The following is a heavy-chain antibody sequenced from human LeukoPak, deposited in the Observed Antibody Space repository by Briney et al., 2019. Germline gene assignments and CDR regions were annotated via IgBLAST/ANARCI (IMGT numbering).Heavy chain of an antibody. CDR3: ARGGGYSYVFDY. V-gene: IGHV4-34*01. CDR1: GGSFSGYY. D-gene: IGHD5-18*01. Sequence: PSETLSLTCAVYGGSFSGYYWSWIRQPPGKGLEWIGEINHSGSTNYNPSLKSRVTMSVDTSKNQFSLKLSSVTAADTAVYYCARGGGYSYVFDYWGQGTLVTVSS. CDR2: INHSGST. J-gene: IGHJ4*02.